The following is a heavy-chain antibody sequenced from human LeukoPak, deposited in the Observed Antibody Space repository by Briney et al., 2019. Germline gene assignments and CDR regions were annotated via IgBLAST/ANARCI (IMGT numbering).Heavy chain of an antibody. V-gene: IGHV1-69*04. D-gene: IGHD3-22*01. J-gene: IGHJ4*02. CDR2: IIPIFGIA. CDR3: ARMVDSSGPDIDY. CDR1: GGTFSSYA. Sequence: GASVKVSCKASGGTFSSYAISWVRQAPGQGLEWMGRIIPIFGIANYAQKFRGRVTITADKSTSTAYMELSSLRSEDTAVYYCARMVDSSGPDIDYWGQGTLVTVSS.